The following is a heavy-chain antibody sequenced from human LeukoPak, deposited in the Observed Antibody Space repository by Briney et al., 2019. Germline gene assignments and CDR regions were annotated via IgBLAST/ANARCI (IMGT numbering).Heavy chain of an antibody. Sequence: GGSLRLSCAASGFTFDDYAMHWVRQAPGKGLEWVSDISWNSGSIGYADSVKGRFTISRDNAKNSLYLQMNSLRAEDTGVYYCARDPTSSWETAFDIWGQGTMVTVSS. CDR1: GFTFDDYA. V-gene: IGHV3-9*01. J-gene: IGHJ3*02. D-gene: IGHD1-26*01. CDR2: ISWNSGSI. CDR3: ARDPTSSWETAFDI.